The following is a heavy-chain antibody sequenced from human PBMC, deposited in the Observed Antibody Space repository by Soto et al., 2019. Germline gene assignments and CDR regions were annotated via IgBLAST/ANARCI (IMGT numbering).Heavy chain of an antibody. Sequence: ASVKVSCKASGYTFNKYGFNWVRQAPGQGLEWMGRISAFNDYTNLAQKFQGRITLTTDASTNTAYMELQILRSDDTAMYYCARDLTRLRLQSSGWLKSDYWGQGTLVTVSS. CDR2: ISAFNDYT. CDR3: ARDLTRLRLQSSGWLKSDY. CDR1: GYTFNKYG. J-gene: IGHJ4*02. V-gene: IGHV1-18*01. D-gene: IGHD6-19*01.